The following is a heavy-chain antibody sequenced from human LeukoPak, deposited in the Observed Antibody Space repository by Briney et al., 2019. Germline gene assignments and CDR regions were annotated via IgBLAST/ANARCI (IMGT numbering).Heavy chain of an antibody. D-gene: IGHD1-26*01. Sequence: GRSLRLSCAASGFTFSNYGMNWVRQAPGKGLECVAVISYDGRHKNYADFVKGQFTISRDNYNNRVYLEMNDLRPEDTAMYYCAKGPHSGSSLGDPFDIWGQGTMVTVSS. CDR2: ISYDGRHK. V-gene: IGHV3-30*18. CDR3: AKGPHSGSSLGDPFDI. J-gene: IGHJ3*02. CDR1: GFTFSNYG.